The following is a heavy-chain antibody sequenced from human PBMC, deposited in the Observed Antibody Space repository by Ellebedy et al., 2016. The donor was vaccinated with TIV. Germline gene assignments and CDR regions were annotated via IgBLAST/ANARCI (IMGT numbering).Heavy chain of an antibody. CDR2: ISYDGSNK. V-gene: IGHV3-30-3*01. D-gene: IGHD6-19*01. CDR3: ARGEQWLGRASWFDP. Sequence: GESLKISCAASGFTFSSHAMHWVRQAPGKGLEWVAVISYDGSNKYYADSVKGRFTISRDNAKNSLSLQMNSLRDEDTAVYYCARGEQWLGRASWFDPWGQGTLVSVSS. CDR1: GFTFSSHA. J-gene: IGHJ5*02.